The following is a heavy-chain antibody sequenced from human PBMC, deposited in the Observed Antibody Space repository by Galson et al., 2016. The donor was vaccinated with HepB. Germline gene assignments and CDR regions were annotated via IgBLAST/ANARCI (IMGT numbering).Heavy chain of an antibody. CDR2: ISSDNGKR. CDR3: GRVAPGVHWYFDL. CDR1: GYTLRGFG. V-gene: IGHV1-18*01. Sequence: SVKVSCKASGYTLRGFGFSWVRQAPGQGLQWMGWISSDNGKRNYAQNLQGRVTMTTDKTTWTAYMELRSRSSDDTAVYYCGRVAPGVHWYFDLWGHGTLVTVSS. D-gene: IGHD3-10*01. J-gene: IGHJ2*01.